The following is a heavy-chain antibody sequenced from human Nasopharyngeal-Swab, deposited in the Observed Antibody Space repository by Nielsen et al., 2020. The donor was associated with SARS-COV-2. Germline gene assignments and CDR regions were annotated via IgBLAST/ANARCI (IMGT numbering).Heavy chain of an antibody. V-gene: IGHV3-23*01. CDR2: ISARGTST. D-gene: IGHD3-10*01. J-gene: IGHJ4*02. CDR1: GFTFSHYA. CDR3: AREGQGTPIDF. Sequence: GGSLRLSCVASGFTFSHYAMSWARQAPGKGLEWVSTISARGTSTFYVDSVKGRFTISRDNSKNTLHVQMSSLRAEDTAVYYCAREGQGTPIDFWGQGTLVTVSS.